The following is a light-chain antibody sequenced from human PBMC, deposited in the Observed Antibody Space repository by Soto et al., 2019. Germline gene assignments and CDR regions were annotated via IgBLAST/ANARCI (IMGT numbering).Light chain of an antibody. J-gene: IGLJ2*01. CDR2: RDH. CDR3: SSYTSSDTLV. Sequence: QSVLTQPPSASGTPGQRVTISCSGSRYNIGSNTVNWYQQVPGTAPRLLIHRDHQRPSGVPDRFSGSKSGTSASLAISGLQSEDEADYYCSSYTSSDTLVFGAGTQLTVL. V-gene: IGLV1-44*01. CDR1: RYNIGSNT.